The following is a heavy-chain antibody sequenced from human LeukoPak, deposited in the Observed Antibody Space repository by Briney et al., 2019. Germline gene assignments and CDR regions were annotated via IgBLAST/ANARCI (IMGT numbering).Heavy chain of an antibody. CDR1: GGSISSYY. CDR3: ARRNDCSGGSCYDAFDI. CDR2: IYTSGST. Sequence: KPSETLSLTCTVSGGSISSYYWSWIRQPAGKGLEWIGRIYTSGSTNYNPSLKSRVTMSVDTSKNQFSLKLSSVTAADTAVYYCARRNDCSGGSCYDAFDIWGQGTMVTVSS. V-gene: IGHV4-4*07. D-gene: IGHD2-15*01. J-gene: IGHJ3*02.